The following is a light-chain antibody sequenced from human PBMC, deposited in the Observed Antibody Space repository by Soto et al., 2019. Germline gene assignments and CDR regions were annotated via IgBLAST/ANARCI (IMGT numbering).Light chain of an antibody. CDR1: EVVGIY. CDR3: QQSYNTPWT. J-gene: IGKJ1*01. V-gene: IGKV1-39*01. CDR2: DAS. Sequence: DIQMTQSPSSLSASVGDRVTVTCRASEVVGIYLNWYQQKPGKAPKLLIYDASHLETGVPSRFSGSGSVTDFTLTISSLQPEDAATYFCQQSYNTPWTFGQGTKVEIK.